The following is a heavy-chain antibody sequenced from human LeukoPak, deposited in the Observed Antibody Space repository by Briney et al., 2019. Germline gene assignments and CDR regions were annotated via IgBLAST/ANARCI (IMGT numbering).Heavy chain of an antibody. CDR2: INHNGNVN. V-gene: IGHV3-7*03. CDR1: GFTFSSYW. D-gene: IGHD3-16*01. Sequence: GGSLRLSCAASGFTFSSYWMNWVRQAPGKGLEWVASINHNGNVNYYVDSVKGRFTISRDNAKNSLYLQMSNLRAEDTAVYFCARGGGLDVWGQGATVTVSS. CDR3: ARGGGLDV. J-gene: IGHJ6*02.